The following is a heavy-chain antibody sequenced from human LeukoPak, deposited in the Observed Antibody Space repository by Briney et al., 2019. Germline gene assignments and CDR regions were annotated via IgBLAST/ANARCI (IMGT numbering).Heavy chain of an antibody. V-gene: IGHV3-66*01. CDR3: AREGRKYGSGSLYYFDY. Sequence: GGSLRLSCAASGFTFSSYSMNWVRQAPGKGLEWVSVIYSGGSTYYADSVKGRFTISRDNSKNTLYLQMNSLRAEDTAVYYCAREGRKYGSGSLYYFDYWGQGIVVTVSS. J-gene: IGHJ4*02. CDR1: GFTFSSYS. CDR2: IYSGGST. D-gene: IGHD3-10*01.